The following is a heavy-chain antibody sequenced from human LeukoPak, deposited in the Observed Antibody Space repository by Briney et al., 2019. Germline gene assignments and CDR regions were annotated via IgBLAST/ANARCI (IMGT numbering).Heavy chain of an antibody. V-gene: IGHV3-11*01. Sequence: GGSPRLSCAVSGFTFSDHYMTWIRQAPGKGLEYISYLSNRGSDIFYADSVKGRFSISRDNAKNSLYLQMNSLRVEDTAMYYCARGHWGLDYWGQGTLVTVSS. J-gene: IGHJ4*02. D-gene: IGHD7-27*01. CDR1: GFTFSDHY. CDR2: LSNRGSDI. CDR3: ARGHWGLDY.